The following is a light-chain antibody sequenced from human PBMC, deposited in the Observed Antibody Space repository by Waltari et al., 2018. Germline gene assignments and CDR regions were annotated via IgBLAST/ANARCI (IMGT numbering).Light chain of an antibody. CDR3: LSRDTTSTRV. J-gene: IGLJ3*02. CDR2: GQD. V-gene: IGLV3-19*01. Sequence: SSELTPDPAVSVALGQTVSITCQGDSPRRYYASWYQQRPGQAPILILYGQDNRPSGIPDRFSGSTSGNTASLTITGAQAEDEADYYCLSRDTTSTRVFGGGTRLTV. CDR1: SPRRYY.